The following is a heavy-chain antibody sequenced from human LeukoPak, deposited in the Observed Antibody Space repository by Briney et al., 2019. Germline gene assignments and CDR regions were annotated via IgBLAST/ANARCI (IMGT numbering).Heavy chain of an antibody. CDR2: IHYSGST. D-gene: IGHD3-9*01. CDR1: GGSISSYY. V-gene: IGHV4-59*01. CDR3: ARDYYDILTGRHYSYYMDV. J-gene: IGHJ6*03. Sequence: SETLSLTCTVSGGSISSYYWSWIRQPPGKGLEWIGYIHYSGSTNYNPSLKSRVIISVDTSRNQFSLKLSSVTAADTAVYYCARDYYDILTGRHYSYYMDVWGKGTTVTVSS.